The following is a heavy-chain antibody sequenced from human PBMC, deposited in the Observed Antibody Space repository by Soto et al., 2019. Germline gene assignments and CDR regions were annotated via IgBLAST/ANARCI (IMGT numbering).Heavy chain of an antibody. D-gene: IGHD3-22*01. V-gene: IGHV1-46*03. CDR2: INPSGGST. Sequence: ASVKVSCKASGYTFTSYYMHWVRQAPGQGLEWMGIINPSGGSTSYAQKFQGRVTMTRDTSTSTVYMELSSLRSEDTAVYYCARERRIYYDSSGYPYYFDYWGQGTLVTVS. CDR3: ARERRIYYDSSGYPYYFDY. CDR1: GYTFTSYY. J-gene: IGHJ4*02.